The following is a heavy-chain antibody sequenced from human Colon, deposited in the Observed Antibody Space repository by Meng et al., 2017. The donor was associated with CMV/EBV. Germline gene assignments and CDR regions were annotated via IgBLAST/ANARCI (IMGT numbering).Heavy chain of an antibody. D-gene: IGHD3-16*01. J-gene: IGHJ4*02. Sequence: GESLKISCAASGFTFSGCGMHWVRQAPGRGLEWVSYTSNSGRVTYYADSVKGRFTISRDNAKKILYLHMSGLRGEDTAVYYCARFHQLGDFDYWGQGTLVTVSS. CDR1: GFTFSGCG. CDR3: ARFHQLGDFDY. CDR2: TSNSGRVT. V-gene: IGHV3-48*04.